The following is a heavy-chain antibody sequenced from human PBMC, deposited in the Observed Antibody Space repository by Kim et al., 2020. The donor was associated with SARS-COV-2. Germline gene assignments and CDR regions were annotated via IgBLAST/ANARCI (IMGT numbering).Heavy chain of an antibody. Sequence: ASVKVSCKASGYTFTSYGISWVRQAPGQGLEWMGCISAYNGNTNYAQKLQGRVTMTTDASTSTAYMELRSLRSDDTAVYYCARDPPSASRDYWGQGTLVTVSS. CDR3: ARDPPSASRDY. V-gene: IGHV1-18*01. CDR2: ISAYNGNT. CDR1: GYTFTSYG. J-gene: IGHJ4*02.